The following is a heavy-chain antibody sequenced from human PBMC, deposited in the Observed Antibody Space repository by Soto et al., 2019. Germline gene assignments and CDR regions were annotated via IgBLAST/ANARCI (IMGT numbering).Heavy chain of an antibody. J-gene: IGHJ4*02. CDR2: FFSGDNT. V-gene: IGHV4-61*01. CDR3: ARLTHYYFEDAFDY. Sequence: QVQLQESGPGLVKPSETLSLTCTVSGGSVNSGTFYWSWIRQPPGKGLEWIGYFFSGDNTNYSPSLKSRLTVSIDTPKNQFSLRLTSVTAADTAVYYCARLTHYYFEDAFDYWGQGTLVTVSS. D-gene: IGHD3-3*01. CDR1: GGSVNSGTFY.